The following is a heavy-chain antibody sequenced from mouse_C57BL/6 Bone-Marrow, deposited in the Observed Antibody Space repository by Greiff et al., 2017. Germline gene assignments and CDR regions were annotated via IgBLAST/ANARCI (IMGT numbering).Heavy chain of an antibody. D-gene: IGHD2-4*01. CDR1: GYTFTSYW. CDR3: AITCYFDY. J-gene: IGHJ2*01. CDR2: IYPGSGST. Sequence: QVQLQQPGAELVKPGASVKMSCKASGYTFTSYWITWVKQRPGQGLEWIGDIYPGSGSTNDNEKFKSKATLTVDTSSSTSYMQLISLTSVDSAVYYCAITCYFDYWGQGTTLTVSS. V-gene: IGHV1-55*01.